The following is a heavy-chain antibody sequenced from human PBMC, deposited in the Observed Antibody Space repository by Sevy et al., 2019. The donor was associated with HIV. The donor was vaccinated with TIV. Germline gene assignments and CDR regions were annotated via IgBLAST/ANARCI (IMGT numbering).Heavy chain of an antibody. CDR3: AGQFTGWYNWFDP. D-gene: IGHD2-15*01. CDR2: INPYSGDT. Sequence: ASVKVSCTTSGSTFSGYYIQWVRQAPGQGLEWMGRINPYSGDTKYAQKFQGRVTMTRDTSSYTAYMELTKLTSDDTAIYYGAGQFTGWYNWFDPWGQGTLVTVSS. V-gene: IGHV1-2*06. J-gene: IGHJ5*02. CDR1: GSTFSGYY.